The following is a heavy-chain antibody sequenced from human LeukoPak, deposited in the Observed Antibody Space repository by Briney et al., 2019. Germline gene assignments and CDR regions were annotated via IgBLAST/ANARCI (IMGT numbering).Heavy chain of an antibody. D-gene: IGHD3-22*01. Sequence: SETLPLTCAVYGGSFSGYYWSWIRQPPGKGLEWIGSIYHSGSTYYNPSLKSRVTISVDTSKNQFSLKLSSVTAADTAVYYCARAGGYYEPYYYYYMDVWGKGTTVTVSS. V-gene: IGHV4-34*01. J-gene: IGHJ6*03. CDR2: IYHSGST. CDR1: GGSFSGYY. CDR3: ARAGGYYEPYYYYYMDV.